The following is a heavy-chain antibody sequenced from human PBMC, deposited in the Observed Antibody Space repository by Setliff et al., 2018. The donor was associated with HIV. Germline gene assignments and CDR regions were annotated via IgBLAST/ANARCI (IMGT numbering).Heavy chain of an antibody. CDR1: GGSLTNYY. Sequence: SETLSLTCAVYGGSLTNYYWTWIRQSPEKGLEWIGEIVDSGSTNYSPSLKSRVTISLDTSKKQFSLRLNSVTAADTGVYYCARAPSCADSWCYMYYYYYYGMDVWGLGTTVTVSS. CDR2: IVDSGST. V-gene: IGHV4-34*12. J-gene: IGHJ6*02. CDR3: ARAPSCADSWCYMYYYYYYGMDV. D-gene: IGHD2-8*01.